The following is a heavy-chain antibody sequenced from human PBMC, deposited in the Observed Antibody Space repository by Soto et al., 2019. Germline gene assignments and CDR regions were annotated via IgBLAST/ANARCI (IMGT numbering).Heavy chain of an antibody. Sequence: EVQLVESGGGLVTPGGSLRLSCTGTGFSFSPAWMNWVRQAPGKGLEWVGRMKSYRGGGTTDYAATVQGRLTISSDDSKHTLYLQMNSLKFEDTALYFCIWQQDFYYGKAVWGQGITVTVSS. CDR1: GFSFSPAW. D-gene: IGHD6-13*01. CDR3: IWQQDFYYGKAV. V-gene: IGHV3-15*07. J-gene: IGHJ6*02. CDR2: MKSYRGGGTT.